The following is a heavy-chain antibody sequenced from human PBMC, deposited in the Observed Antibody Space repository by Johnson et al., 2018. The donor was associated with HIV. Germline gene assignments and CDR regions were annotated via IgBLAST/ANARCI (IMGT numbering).Heavy chain of an antibody. CDR3: ARRGLGGNETGLDI. V-gene: IGHV3-66*02. CDR2: IYSGGST. CDR1: GFSVSDSY. J-gene: IGHJ3*02. Sequence: VQLVESGGGLVQPGESLRLSCAAAGFSVSDSYVSWVRQAAGRGLEWVSVIYSGGSTYYADSVEGRFTISRDTSKNTLSLQMNSLTMDDTDTYYCARRGLGGNETGLDIWGQGTMVTVSS. D-gene: IGHD1-1*01.